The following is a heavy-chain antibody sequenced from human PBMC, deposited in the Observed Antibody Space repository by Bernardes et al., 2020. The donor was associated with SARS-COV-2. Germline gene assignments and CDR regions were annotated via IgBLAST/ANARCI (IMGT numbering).Heavy chain of an antibody. V-gene: IGHV3-7*03. J-gene: IGHJ4*02. D-gene: IGHD6-19*01. CDR2: IKQDGSEK. CDR3: ARDAISSGWYEGFDY. Sequence: GGSLRLSCAASGFTFSSSWMSWVRQAPGKGLEWVANIKQDGSEKYYVDSVKGRFTISRDNAKNSLYLQMNSLRAEDTAVYYCARDAISSGWYEGFDYWGQGTLVTVSS. CDR1: GFTFSSSW.